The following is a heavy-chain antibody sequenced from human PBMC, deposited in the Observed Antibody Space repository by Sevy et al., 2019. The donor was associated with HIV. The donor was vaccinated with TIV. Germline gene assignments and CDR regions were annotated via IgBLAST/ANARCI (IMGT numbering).Heavy chain of an antibody. D-gene: IGHD6-13*01. Sequence: GGSLRLSCVASGFTFSDHYMEWVRQAPGKGLEWVGRTRNKADGYTREYAASVKGRFTISRDESKNSLYVQMNSLKAEDTAVYYCATHAGIAAAGRVFDYWGQGTLVTVS. V-gene: IGHV3-72*01. CDR2: TRNKADGYTR. CDR3: ATHAGIAAAGRVFDY. J-gene: IGHJ4*02. CDR1: GFTFSDHY.